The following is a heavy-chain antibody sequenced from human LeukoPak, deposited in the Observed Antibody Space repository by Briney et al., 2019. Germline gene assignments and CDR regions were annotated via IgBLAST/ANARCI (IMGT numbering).Heavy chain of an antibody. J-gene: IGHJ4*02. CDR1: GFTVSSNY. Sequence: PGGSLRLSCAASGFTVSSNYMSWVRQAPGKGLEWVAVISYDGSNKYYADSVKGRFTISRDNSKNTLYLQMNSLRAEDTAVYYCASQDYGDYPYFDYWGQGTLVTVSS. D-gene: IGHD4-17*01. CDR2: ISYDGSNK. CDR3: ASQDYGDYPYFDY. V-gene: IGHV3-30*03.